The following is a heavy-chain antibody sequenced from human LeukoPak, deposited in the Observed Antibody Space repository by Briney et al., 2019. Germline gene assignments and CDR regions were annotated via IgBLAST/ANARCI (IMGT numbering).Heavy chain of an antibody. V-gene: IGHV3-9*03. D-gene: IGHD6-19*01. Sequence: GGSLRLSCAASGFTFDDYAMHWVRQAPGKGLEWVSGISWNSGSIGYADSVKGRFTISRDNAKNSLYLQMNSLRAEDMALYYCAKDSSGWLTEYFQHWGQGTLVTVSS. CDR3: AKDSSGWLTEYFQH. J-gene: IGHJ1*01. CDR1: GFTFDDYA. CDR2: ISWNSGSI.